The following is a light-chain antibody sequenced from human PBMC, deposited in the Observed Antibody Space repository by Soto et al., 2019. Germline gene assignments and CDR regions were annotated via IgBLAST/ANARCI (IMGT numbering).Light chain of an antibody. Sequence: QSALTQPASVSGSPGQSITISCAGTMRDVGAYNLVSWYQQHPGRAPQLIIYEVRNRPSGISFRFSGSKSGNTASLTISGLQAEDEADYYCSSYTGSRTLVVFGGGTKVTVL. CDR1: MRDVGAYNL. CDR3: SSYTGSRTLVV. V-gene: IGLV2-14*01. J-gene: IGLJ2*01. CDR2: EVR.